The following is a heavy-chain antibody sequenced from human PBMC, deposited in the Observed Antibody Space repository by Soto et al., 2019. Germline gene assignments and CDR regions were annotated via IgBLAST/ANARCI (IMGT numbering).Heavy chain of an antibody. D-gene: IGHD6-19*01. CDR1: GGSISSSSYY. Sequence: SETLSLTCTVSGGSISSSSYYWGWIRQPPGKGLEWIGSIYYSGSTYYNPSLKSRVTISVDTSKNQFSLKLSSVTAADTAVYYCATLAAYQWLGPSVDYWGQGTLVTVSS. CDR3: ATLAAYQWLGPSVDY. CDR2: IYYSGST. J-gene: IGHJ4*02. V-gene: IGHV4-39*01.